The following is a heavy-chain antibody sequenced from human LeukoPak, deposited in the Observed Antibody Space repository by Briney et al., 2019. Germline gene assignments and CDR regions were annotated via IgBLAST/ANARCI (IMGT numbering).Heavy chain of an antibody. J-gene: IGHJ4*02. Sequence: GGSLRLSCAASGFTFSSYSMNWVRQAPGKGLEWVSSISSSSSYIYYADSVKGRFTISRGNAKNSLYLQINSLRAEDTAVYCCARVRELIAVAGIGYWGQGTLVTVSS. CDR3: ARVRELIAVAGIGY. CDR1: GFTFSSYS. D-gene: IGHD6-19*01. CDR2: ISSSSSYI. V-gene: IGHV3-21*01.